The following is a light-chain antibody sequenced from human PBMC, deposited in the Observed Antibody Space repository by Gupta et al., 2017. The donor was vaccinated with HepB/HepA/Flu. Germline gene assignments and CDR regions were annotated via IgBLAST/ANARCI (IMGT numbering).Light chain of an antibody. Sequence: DIQLTQSPSFLSASVGDRVTITCRASQGISTYLAWYQQKPGKAPKLLIYDASTLQTGVPSRFSGSGSGTEFTLTVSSLQPEDFATYYCQQLNAYPRTFGQWTKVEI. J-gene: IGKJ1*01. V-gene: IGKV1-9*01. CDR3: QQLNAYPRT. CDR2: DAS. CDR1: QGISTY.